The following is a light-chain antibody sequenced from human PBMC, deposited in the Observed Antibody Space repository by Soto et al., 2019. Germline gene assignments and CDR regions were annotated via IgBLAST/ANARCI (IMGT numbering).Light chain of an antibody. V-gene: IGLV2-14*03. Sequence: QSALTQPASVSGSPGQSTTISCTGTSSDVGAYKHVSWYQQLPGKAPKLMMYEVTIRTSGVSNRFSGSKSGNTASLTISGLEAEDEADYYCSSYTSSSTLVFGTGTKLTVL. CDR3: SSYTSSSTLV. J-gene: IGLJ1*01. CDR1: SSDVGAYKH. CDR2: EVT.